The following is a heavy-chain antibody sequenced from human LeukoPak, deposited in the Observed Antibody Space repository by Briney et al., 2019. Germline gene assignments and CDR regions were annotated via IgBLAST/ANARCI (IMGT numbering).Heavy chain of an antibody. CDR2: IYHSGST. CDR1: GASISSSNW. CDR3: ARASYSYDINGWVPFDY. D-gene: IGHD3-22*01. Sequence: PSETLSLTCAVSGASISSSNWLSWVRQPPGKGLEWIGEIYHSGSTKYNPSLKSRVTISVDNSKNQFSLKMSSMTAADTAVYYCARASYSYDINGWVPFDYWGQGTLVTVSS. J-gene: IGHJ4*02. V-gene: IGHV4-4*02.